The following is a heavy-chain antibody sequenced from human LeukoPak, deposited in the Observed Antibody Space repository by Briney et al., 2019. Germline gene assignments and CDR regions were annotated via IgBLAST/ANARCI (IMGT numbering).Heavy chain of an antibody. J-gene: IGHJ5*02. D-gene: IGHD6-13*01. CDR2: ISWNSGSI. V-gene: IGHV3-9*03. CDR1: GFTFDDYA. Sequence: GRSLRLSCAASGFTFDDYAMHWVRQAPGKGLEWVSGISWNSGSIGYADSVKGRFTISRDNAKNSLYLQMNSLRAEDMAVYYCAKSPIAAAGHNWFDPWGQGTLVTVPS. CDR3: AKSPIAAAGHNWFDP.